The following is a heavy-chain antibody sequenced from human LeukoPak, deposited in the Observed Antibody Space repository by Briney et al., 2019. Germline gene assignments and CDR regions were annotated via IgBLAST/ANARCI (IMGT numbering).Heavy chain of an antibody. CDR1: GGSISSTFYY. J-gene: IGHJ5*02. CDR3: ARDGLAVYNWNYGWFNP. V-gene: IGHV4-39*07. CDR2: IYYSGST. D-gene: IGHD1-7*01. Sequence: SETLSLTCTVSGGSISSTFYYWGWIRQPPGKGLEWIGSIYYSGSTNYNPSLKSRVTMSVDTSKNQFSLKLSSVTAADTAVYYCARDGLAVYNWNYGWFNPWGQGTLVTVSS.